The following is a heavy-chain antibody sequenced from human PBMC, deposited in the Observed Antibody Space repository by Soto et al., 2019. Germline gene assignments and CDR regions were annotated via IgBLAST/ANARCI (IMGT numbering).Heavy chain of an antibody. CDR3: TSEYYYDSSGYYYADY. Sequence: PGGSLRLSCAASGFTFSGSAMHWVRQASGKGLEWVGRIRSKANSYATAYAASVKGRFTISRDDSKNTAYLQMNSLKTEDTAVYYCTSEYYYDSSGYYYADYWGQGTLVTVSS. D-gene: IGHD3-22*01. J-gene: IGHJ4*02. CDR1: GFTFSGSA. V-gene: IGHV3-73*01. CDR2: IRSKANSYAT.